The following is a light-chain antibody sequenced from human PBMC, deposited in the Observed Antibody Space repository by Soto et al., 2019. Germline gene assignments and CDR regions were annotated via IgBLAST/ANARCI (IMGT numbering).Light chain of an antibody. CDR1: QSVGSW. CDR3: QQYNSYAWT. Sequence: DIQMTQSPSTLSASVGDRVTITCRASQSVGSWVAWYQQQPGEVPRMLIYKATSLQSGVPSRFSGSGSGAEFTLTISSLQPDDFATYYCQQYNSYAWTFGQGTKVDIK. V-gene: IGKV1-5*03. J-gene: IGKJ1*01. CDR2: KAT.